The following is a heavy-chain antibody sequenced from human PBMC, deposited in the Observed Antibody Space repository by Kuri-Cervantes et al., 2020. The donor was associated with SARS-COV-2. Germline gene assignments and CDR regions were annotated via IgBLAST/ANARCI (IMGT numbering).Heavy chain of an antibody. CDR3: ASNDYGDYYYYGMDV. CDR2: ISGSGGST. V-gene: IGHV3-23*01. CDR1: GFTFSCYA. Sequence: GESLKISCAASGFTFSCYAMSWVRQAPGKGLEWVSAISGSGGSTYYADSVKGRFTISRDNSKNTLYLQMNSLRAEDTAVYYCASNDYGDYYYYGMDVWGQGTTVTVSS. J-gene: IGHJ6*02. D-gene: IGHD4-17*01.